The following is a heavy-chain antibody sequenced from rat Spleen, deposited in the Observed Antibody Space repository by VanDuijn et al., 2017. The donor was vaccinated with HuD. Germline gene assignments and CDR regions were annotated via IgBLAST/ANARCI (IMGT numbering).Heavy chain of an antibody. D-gene: IGHD4-3*01. Sequence: EVQLVESGGGLVQPGGSLRLSCAASGFTFTNYYMAWVRQAPTKGLEWVAYISTGGDNTYYRDSVKGRFTISRDNAKSTLYLQMDSLRPEDTATYYCARHNSGYGVMDAWGQGASVTVSS. J-gene: IGHJ4*01. CDR3: ARHNSGYGVMDA. V-gene: IGHV5-25*01. CDR2: ISTGGDNT. CDR1: GFTFTNYY.